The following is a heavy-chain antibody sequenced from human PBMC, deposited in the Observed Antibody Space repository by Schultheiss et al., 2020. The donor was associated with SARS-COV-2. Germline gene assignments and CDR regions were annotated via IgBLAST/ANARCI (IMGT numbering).Heavy chain of an antibody. CDR1: GGSISSYY. Sequence: SETLSLTCTVSGGSISSYYWSWIRQSPGKGLEWIGYVSSSRSGIYNASLKSRVIISVDTSKNQFSLNLNSVTAADTAVYYCVKFHSNHGKFDHWGQGTLVTVSS. D-gene: IGHD6-13*01. V-gene: IGHV4-59*01. CDR2: VSSSRSG. CDR3: VKFHSNHGKFDH. J-gene: IGHJ5*02.